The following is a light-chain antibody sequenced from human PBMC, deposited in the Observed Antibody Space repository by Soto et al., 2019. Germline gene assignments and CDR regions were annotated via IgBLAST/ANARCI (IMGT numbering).Light chain of an antibody. CDR2: GAS. CDR3: EQYGNSALT. CDR1: QTVSSTY. J-gene: IGKJ4*01. V-gene: IGKV3-20*01. Sequence: EIVLTQSPGTLSLSPGERATLSCRASQTVSSTYLAWYQQKPGQAPRLLIYGASSRATGIPDRFSASGSGTDFTLTISRLEPEDFAVYYCEQYGNSALTFGGWTKVEIK.